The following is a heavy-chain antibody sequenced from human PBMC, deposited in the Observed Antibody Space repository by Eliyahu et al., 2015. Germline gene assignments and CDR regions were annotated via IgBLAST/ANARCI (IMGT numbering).Heavy chain of an antibody. Sequence: EVQLLESGGGLVQPGGSLRLSCXAXGXXFSSYAXSWVRQAXGKGLEWVSAISGSGGSTYXADSVKGRFTISRXNSKNTLYLQMNSLRAEDTAVYYCAKGKGVGAAAGPVHWGQGTLVTVSS. V-gene: IGHV3-23*01. CDR1: GXXFSSYA. J-gene: IGHJ4*02. D-gene: IGHD6-13*01. CDR3: AKGKGVGAAAGPVH. CDR2: ISGSGGST.